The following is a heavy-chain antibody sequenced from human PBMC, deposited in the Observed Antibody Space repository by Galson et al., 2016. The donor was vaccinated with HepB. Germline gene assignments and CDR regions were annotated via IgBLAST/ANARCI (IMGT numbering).Heavy chain of an antibody. V-gene: IGHV1-69*11. Sequence: SVKVSCKASGGTFSTYSFSWVRQAPGQRPEWMGRIIPILATTNYSQKFRHRVTITADESTRTAYMDLHNLASEDTAVYYCTRSRDDGGSPEYLLYWGQGT. CDR3: TRSRDDGGSPEYLLY. CDR2: IIPILATT. CDR1: GGTFSTYS. D-gene: IGHD4-23*01. J-gene: IGHJ1*01.